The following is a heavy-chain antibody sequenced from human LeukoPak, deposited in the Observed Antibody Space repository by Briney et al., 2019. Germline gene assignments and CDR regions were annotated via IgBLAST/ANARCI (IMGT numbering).Heavy chain of an antibody. CDR2: TYYRSKCYT. Sequence: SQTLSLTCAISGDSVSSKSTAWNWIRQSPSRGLEWLGRTYYRSKCYTGYAVSAKGRITINPDTSKNPFSLQLNSVTPEDTAVYSCVRLVGGDIDYWGQGPLVTVSS. D-gene: IGHD5-12*01. CDR3: VRLVGGDIDY. J-gene: IGHJ4*02. V-gene: IGHV6-1*01. CDR1: GDSVSSKSTA.